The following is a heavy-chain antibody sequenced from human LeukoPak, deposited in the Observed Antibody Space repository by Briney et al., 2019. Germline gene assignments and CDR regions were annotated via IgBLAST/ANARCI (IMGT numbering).Heavy chain of an antibody. Sequence: ASVKVSCKASGYTFTGYYMHWVRQAPGQGLEWMGWMNPNSGNTGYAQKFQGRVTITRNTSISTAYMELSSLRSEDTAVYYCAREGRGGYYYDSSGYRPSAFDIWGQGTMVTVSS. CDR2: MNPNSGNT. J-gene: IGHJ3*02. V-gene: IGHV1-8*03. CDR1: GYTFTGYY. D-gene: IGHD3-22*01. CDR3: AREGRGGYYYDSSGYRPSAFDI.